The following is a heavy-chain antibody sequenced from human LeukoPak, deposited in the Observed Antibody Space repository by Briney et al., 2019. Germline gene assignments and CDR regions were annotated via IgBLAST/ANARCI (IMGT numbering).Heavy chain of an antibody. J-gene: IGHJ4*02. V-gene: IGHV4-4*07. CDR2: IYTSGST. CDR3: ARVRFSSSPARQYYFDY. CDR1: GGSISSYY. Sequence: PSETLSLTCTVSGGSISSYYWSWIRQPAGKGLEWIGRIYTSGSTNYNPSLKSRVTMSVDTSKNQFSLKLSSVTAADTAVYYCARVRFSSSPARQYYFDYRGQGTLVTVSS. D-gene: IGHD6-6*01.